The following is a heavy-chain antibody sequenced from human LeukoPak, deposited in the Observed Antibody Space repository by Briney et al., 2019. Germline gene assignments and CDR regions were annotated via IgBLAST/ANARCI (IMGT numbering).Heavy chain of an antibody. J-gene: IGHJ4*02. CDR1: GGSISSSSYY. D-gene: IGHD3-10*01. V-gene: IGHV4-39*07. CDR3: ARICITMVRGVLIDY. Sequence: PSETLSLTCTVSGGSISSSSYYWGWIRQPPGKGLEWIGSIYYSGSTYYNPSLKSRVTISVDTSKNQFSLKLSSVTAADTAVYYCARICITMVRGVLIDYWGQGTLVTVSS. CDR2: IYYSGST.